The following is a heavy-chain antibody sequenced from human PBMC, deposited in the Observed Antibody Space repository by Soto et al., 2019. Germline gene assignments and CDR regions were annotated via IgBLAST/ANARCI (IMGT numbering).Heavy chain of an antibody. D-gene: IGHD3-22*01. CDR2: IIPMFGTA. J-gene: IGHJ4*02. CDR1: GGTFSRYA. V-gene: IGHV1-69*13. CDR3: ARQFDYESSGYYYPY. Sequence: VASVKVSCKASGGTFSRYAIICVRQAPGQGLEWMGGIIPMFGTANYAQKFQGRVTITAVESTSTAYMELSSLRSEDTAVYYCARQFDYESSGYYYPYWGQGTPVTVSS.